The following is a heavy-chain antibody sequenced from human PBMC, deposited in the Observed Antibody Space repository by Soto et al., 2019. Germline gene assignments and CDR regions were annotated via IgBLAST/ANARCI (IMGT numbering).Heavy chain of an antibody. CDR3: ARVSRYNWNYGDYYGMDV. V-gene: IGHV4-4*07. Sequence: QVQLQESGPGLVKPSETLSLTCTVSGGSISSYYWSWIRQPAGKGLEWIGRIYTSGSTNYNPSLKWRVTISVDTSKNQISLKLSSVTAADTAVYYCARVSRYNWNYGDYYGMDVWGQGTTVTVSS. D-gene: IGHD1-7*01. CDR2: IYTSGST. J-gene: IGHJ6*02. CDR1: GGSISSYY.